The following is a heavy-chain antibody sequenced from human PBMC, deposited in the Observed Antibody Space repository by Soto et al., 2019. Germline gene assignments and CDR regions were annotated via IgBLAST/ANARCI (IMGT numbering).Heavy chain of an antibody. Sequence: SETLSLTCAVSGDSINNSYWSWIRQPPGKRLEWIGNLYYTGTTTYNPSLESRVTMSVDTSKNQFSLKLNSVDAADTAVYYCAKYRRTEAEGFTLDYWGRGTLVTVSS. D-gene: IGHD6-13*01. CDR2: LYYTGTT. CDR3: AKYRRTEAEGFTLDY. CDR1: GDSINNSY. J-gene: IGHJ4*02. V-gene: IGHV4-59*01.